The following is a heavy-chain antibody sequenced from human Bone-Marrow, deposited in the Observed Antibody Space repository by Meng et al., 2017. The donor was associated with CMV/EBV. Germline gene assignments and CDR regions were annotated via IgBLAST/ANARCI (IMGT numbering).Heavy chain of an antibody. Sequence: GESLKISCAASGFTFSDYGMHWVRQAPGKGLEWVTFIRYDGSNKYYADFVKGRFTISRDNSKSTLYLQMNSLRAEDTAVYYCARAQYSSSILMDVWGQGTTVTVSS. CDR1: GFTFSDYG. CDR3: ARAQYSSSILMDV. CDR2: IRYDGSNK. V-gene: IGHV3-30*02. D-gene: IGHD6-6*01. J-gene: IGHJ6*02.